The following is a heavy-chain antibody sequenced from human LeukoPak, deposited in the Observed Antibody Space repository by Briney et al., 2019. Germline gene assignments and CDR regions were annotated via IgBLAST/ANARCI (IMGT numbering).Heavy chain of an antibody. CDR2: VYHSGAT. D-gene: IGHD2-21*01. J-gene: IGHJ4*02. V-gene: IGHV4-4*02. CDR3: AKNGGDSDLEY. Sequence: SETLSLTCTVSGDSISSTGCWTWVRQPPGEGLEWIGEVYHSGATNYNPSLKSRVTMSVDKSKDQFSLKVNSVTAADTAVYYCAKNGGDSDLEYWGQGTLVTVSS. CDR1: GDSISSTGC.